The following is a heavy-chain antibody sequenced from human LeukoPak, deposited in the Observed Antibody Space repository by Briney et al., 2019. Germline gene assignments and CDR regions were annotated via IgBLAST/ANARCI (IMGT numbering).Heavy chain of an antibody. D-gene: IGHD2-21*02. CDR2: IYNSGIT. V-gene: IGHV4-59*08. Sequence: PSETLSLTCTVSGGSISGYYWTWIRHLPGKGLEWSGYIYNSGITNYNPSLKSRVTVSVDTSKYQYSLRLTSVTDADTAVYYCAWSVPSLDCLFDSWGHGTLVTVSS. CDR3: AWSVPSLDCLFDS. CDR1: GGSISGYY. J-gene: IGHJ5*01.